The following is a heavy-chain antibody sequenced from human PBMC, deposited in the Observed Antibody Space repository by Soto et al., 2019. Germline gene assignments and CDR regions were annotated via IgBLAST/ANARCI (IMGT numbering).Heavy chain of an antibody. J-gene: IGHJ4*02. Sequence: SETLSLTCSVSGGSVSNKTYYWSWIRQPPGKRLEWIGYVYYSGTTNYNPSLKSRVTISVDLSKNQFSLRLSSVTTADTALYYCTRTTAVPNTLRSRYFFDYWGQGTLVTVSS. CDR3: TRTTAVPNTLRSRYFFDY. CDR2: VYYSGTT. D-gene: IGHD4-17*01. CDR1: GGSVSNKTYY. V-gene: IGHV4-61*01.